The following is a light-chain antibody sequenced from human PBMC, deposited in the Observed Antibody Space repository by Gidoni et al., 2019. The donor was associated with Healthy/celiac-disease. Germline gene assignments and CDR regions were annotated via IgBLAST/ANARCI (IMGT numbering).Light chain of an antibody. J-gene: IGKJ4*01. CDR2: DAS. CDR1: QSVISY. V-gene: IGKV3-11*01. Sequence: EIVLTQSPATLSLSPGERATLSCRASQSVISYLAWYQQKPGQAPRLLIYDASNRATGIPARFSGSGSGTDFTLTISSLEPEDFAVYYCQQRSNWPPGLTFXGXTKVEI. CDR3: QQRSNWPPGLT.